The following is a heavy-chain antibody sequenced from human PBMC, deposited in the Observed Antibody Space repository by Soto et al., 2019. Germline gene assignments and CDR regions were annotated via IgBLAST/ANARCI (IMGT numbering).Heavy chain of an antibody. CDR3: ARSPTPADYYDSSGSLSY. D-gene: IGHD3-22*01. V-gene: IGHV3-48*02. CDR2: ISSSSTI. CDR1: GFTFSSYS. J-gene: IGHJ4*02. Sequence: GGSLRLSCAASGFTFSSYSMNWVRQAPGKGLEWVSYISSSSTIYYADSVKGRFTISRDNAKNSLYLQMNSLRDEDTAVYYCARSPTPADYYDSSGSLSYWGQGTLVTVSS.